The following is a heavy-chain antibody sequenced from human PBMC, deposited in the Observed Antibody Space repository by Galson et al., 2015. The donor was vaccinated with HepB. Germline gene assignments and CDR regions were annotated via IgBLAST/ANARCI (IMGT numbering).Heavy chain of an antibody. D-gene: IGHD2-21*02. J-gene: IGHJ3*01. V-gene: IGHV3-21*05. CDR2: FRGSDTYI. CDR1: GFTFTSYS. CDR3: ARDHDYAFDV. Sequence: SLRLSCAASGFTFTSYSMNWVRQAPGKGLEWVSYFRGSDTYINYADSVKGRFTISGDNAKNSLYLQMNSLRAEDTAVYYCARDHDYAFDVWGQGTMVTVSS.